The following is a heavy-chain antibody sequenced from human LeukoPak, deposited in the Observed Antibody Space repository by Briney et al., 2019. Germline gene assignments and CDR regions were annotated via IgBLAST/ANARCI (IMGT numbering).Heavy chain of an antibody. V-gene: IGHV3-23*01. J-gene: IGHJ4*02. CDR2: ISGRGGST. CDR3: SKGVNWNDYYYFDS. CDR1: GFTFSSYA. Sequence: GGSLRLSCTASGFTFSSYAMSWVRQAPGKGLEWVSAISGRGGSTYYADSVKGRFTISRDNSKNMLYLQMNSLRGEDTAVYFCSKGVNWNDYYYFDSWGQRALVTVSS. D-gene: IGHD1-1*01.